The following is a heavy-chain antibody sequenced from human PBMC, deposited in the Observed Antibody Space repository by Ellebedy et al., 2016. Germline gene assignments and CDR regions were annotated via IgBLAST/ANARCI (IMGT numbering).Heavy chain of an antibody. CDR1: GGSISSGGYS. CDR2: IYHSGST. Sequence: SETLSLXXAVSGGSISSGGYSWSWIRQPPGKGLEWIGYIYHSGSTYYNPSLKSRVTISVDRSKNQFSLKLSSVTAADTAVYYCARLSGSSGSPDYWGQGTLVTVSS. CDR3: ARLSGSSGSPDY. J-gene: IGHJ4*02. D-gene: IGHD2-15*01. V-gene: IGHV4-30-2*02.